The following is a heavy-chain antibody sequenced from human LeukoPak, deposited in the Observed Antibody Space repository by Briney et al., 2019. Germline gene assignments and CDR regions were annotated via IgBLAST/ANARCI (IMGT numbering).Heavy chain of an antibody. CDR1: GGSFSGYY. CDR3: ARLPLALPAGIDY. D-gene: IGHD2-2*01. J-gene: IGHJ4*02. Sequence: PSETLSLTCAVYGGSFSGYYWSWIRQPPGKGLEWIGEINHSGSTNYNPSLKSRVTISVDTSKNQFSLKPSSVTAADTAVYYCARLPLALPAGIDYWGQGTLVTVSS. CDR2: INHSGST. V-gene: IGHV4-34*01.